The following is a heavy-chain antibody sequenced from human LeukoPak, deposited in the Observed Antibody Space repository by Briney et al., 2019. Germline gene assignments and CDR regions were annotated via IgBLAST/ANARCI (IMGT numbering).Heavy chain of an antibody. J-gene: IGHJ5*01. CDR1: GFTVSSNY. V-gene: IGHV3-53*01. CDR3: AKARTSAYDFSLDS. Sequence: GGSLRLSCAASGFTVSSNYMSWVRQAPGKGLEWVAAIGYSGGSTYYADSVKGRFTISRDNPKNTLFLQMNSLRAEDTAVYYCAKARTSAYDFSLDSWGQGTLVTVSS. CDR2: IGYSGGST. D-gene: IGHD5-12*01.